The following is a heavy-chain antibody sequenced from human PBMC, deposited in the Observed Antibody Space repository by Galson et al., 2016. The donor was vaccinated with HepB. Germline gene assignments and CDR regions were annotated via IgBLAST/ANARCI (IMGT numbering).Heavy chain of an antibody. J-gene: IGHJ4*02. CDR3: TRGALGTAATMAFDY. D-gene: IGHD4/OR15-4a*01. V-gene: IGHV4/OR15-8*01. CDR1: GASFTDNSW. CDR2: IYQTGTA. Sequence: SETLSLTCVVSGASFTDNSWWSWVRQSPGTGLEWIGEIYQTGTAHYNPSFTSRATISVAKSKNQISLRLDSVTAADTAVYYCTRGALGTAATMAFDYWGKGTLVSVSS.